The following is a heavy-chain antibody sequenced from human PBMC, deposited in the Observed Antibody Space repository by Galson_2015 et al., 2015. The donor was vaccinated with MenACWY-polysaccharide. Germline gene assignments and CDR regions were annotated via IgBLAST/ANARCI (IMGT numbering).Heavy chain of an antibody. CDR2: INPSGST. V-gene: IGHV4-34*01. CDR1: GGSFSSYY. D-gene: IGHD5-18*01. Sequence: ETLSLTCAVYGGSFSSYYWTWIRPPPGEGLEWIGEINPSGSTNYNPSLKSRVTISLDTSKNEFSLKVSSVTAADTAMYYCARANAPGYSHGRFDYWGQGTLVTVSS. CDR3: ARANAPGYSHGRFDY. J-gene: IGHJ4*02.